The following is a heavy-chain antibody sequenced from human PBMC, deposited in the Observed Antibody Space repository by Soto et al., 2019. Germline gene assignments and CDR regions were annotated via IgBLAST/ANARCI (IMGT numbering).Heavy chain of an antibody. CDR1: GDSVSSNSAA. CDR3: ARDGGYSYGWSYYGMDV. Sequence: PSETLSLTCAISGDSVSSNSAAWNWIRQSPSRGLEWLGRTYYRSKWYNDYAVSVKSRITINPDTSKNQFSLQLNSVTPEDTAVYYCARDGGYSYGWSYYGMDVWGQGTTVTVS. D-gene: IGHD5-18*01. J-gene: IGHJ6*02. CDR2: TYYRSKWYN. V-gene: IGHV6-1*01.